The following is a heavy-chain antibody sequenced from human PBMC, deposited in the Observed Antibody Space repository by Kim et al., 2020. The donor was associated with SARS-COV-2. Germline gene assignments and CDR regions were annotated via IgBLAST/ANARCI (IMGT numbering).Heavy chain of an antibody. D-gene: IGHD6-19*01. CDR1: GFTVPSYG. J-gene: IGHJ6*01. CDR3: AREYSSGWYVSGYYYYYGM. V-gene: IGHV1-18*01. CDR2: ISSYNGNT. Sequence: ASVQVSCKAAGFTVPSYGLSWVRQAPGLGLEWMVWISSYNGNTYDAQKLHCRVTSTTDTSTSTAYMELRSLRSDDTAVYYCAREYSSGWYVSGYYYYYGM.